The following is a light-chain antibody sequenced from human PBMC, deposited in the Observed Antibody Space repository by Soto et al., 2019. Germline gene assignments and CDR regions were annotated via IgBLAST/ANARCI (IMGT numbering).Light chain of an antibody. CDR3: QTCGTGSQV. J-gene: IGLJ1*01. CDR2: RNSDGSH. Sequence: QPVLTQSPSASASLGASVKLTCTLSSGHSSYAIAWHQQQPEKGPRYLMKRNSDGSHSKGDGIPDRFSGSSSGAERYLTISRLQAEDEADYYGQTCGTGSQVFGTGTKVTVL. V-gene: IGLV4-69*01. CDR1: SGHSSYA.